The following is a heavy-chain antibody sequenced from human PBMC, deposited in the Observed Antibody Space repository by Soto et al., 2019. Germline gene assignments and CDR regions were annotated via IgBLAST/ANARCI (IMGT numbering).Heavy chain of an antibody. CDR1: GFTFSSYS. V-gene: IGHV3-48*01. CDR3: ARSTLTGYSNFDY. D-gene: IGHD3-9*01. CDR2: ISSSSSTI. J-gene: IGHJ4*02. Sequence: PGGSLRLSCAASGFTFSSYSMNWVRQAPGKGLEWVSYISSSSSTIYYVDSVKGRFTISRDNAKNSLYLQMNSLRAEDTAVYYCARSTLTGYSNFDYWGQGTLVTVSS.